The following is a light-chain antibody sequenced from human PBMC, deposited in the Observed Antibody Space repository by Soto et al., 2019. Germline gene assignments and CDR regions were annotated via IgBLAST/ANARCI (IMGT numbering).Light chain of an antibody. J-gene: IGLJ2*01. V-gene: IGLV1-40*01. CDR1: SSDLGAGFD. CDR2: GSR. CDR3: QAYDSSLSGGVV. Sequence: QSVLTQPPSVSGAPGQRVTISCTGASSDLGAGFDVHWYQQLPGTAPKLLIYGSRNRPSGVPDRFSGSKSGTSASLAITWLQAEDEGDYSCQAYDSSLSGGVVFGAGTKLTVL.